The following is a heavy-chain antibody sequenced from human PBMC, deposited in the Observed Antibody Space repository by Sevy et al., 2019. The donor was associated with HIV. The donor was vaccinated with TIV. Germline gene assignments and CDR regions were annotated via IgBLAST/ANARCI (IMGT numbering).Heavy chain of an antibody. CDR2: INHIGST. Sequence: SETLSLTCAVYGGSFSGFYWTWIRQPPGKGLEWIGEINHIGSTTYNPSLQSRVTISVDTSKNQFSLKLSSVTAADTAVYYCARGQWELYYWGQGIQVTVSS. V-gene: IGHV4-34*01. CDR3: ARGQWELYY. CDR1: GGSFSGFY. D-gene: IGHD3-3*01. J-gene: IGHJ4*02.